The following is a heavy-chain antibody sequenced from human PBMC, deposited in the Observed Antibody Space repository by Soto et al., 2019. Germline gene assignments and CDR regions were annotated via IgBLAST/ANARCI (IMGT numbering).Heavy chain of an antibody. J-gene: IGHJ6*02. CDR1: GGTFSSYA. CDR2: IIPIFGTA. Sequence: QVQLVQSGAEVKKPGSSVKVSCKASGGTFSSYAISWVRQAPGQGLEWMGGIIPIFGTANYAQKFQGRVTITAYESTSTAYMELSSLRSEDTAVYYCARKGAGHISARQAYYYYGMDVWGQGTTVTVSS. D-gene: IGHD6-6*01. CDR3: ARKGAGHISARQAYYYYGMDV. V-gene: IGHV1-69*12.